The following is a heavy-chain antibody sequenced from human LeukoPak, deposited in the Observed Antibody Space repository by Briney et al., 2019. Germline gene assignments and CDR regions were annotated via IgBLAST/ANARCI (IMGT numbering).Heavy chain of an antibody. V-gene: IGHV3-7*01. J-gene: IGHJ4*02. CDR1: GFTFSSYW. CDR2: IKQDGGEK. CDR3: ARVLLSNYDFWSGYYGSFDY. Sequence: GGSLRLSCAASGFTFSSYWMSWVRQAPGKGLEWVANIKQDGGEKYYVDSVKGRFTISRDNAKNSLYLQMNSLRAEDTAVYYCARVLLSNYDFWSGYYGSFDYWGQGTLVTVSS. D-gene: IGHD3-3*01.